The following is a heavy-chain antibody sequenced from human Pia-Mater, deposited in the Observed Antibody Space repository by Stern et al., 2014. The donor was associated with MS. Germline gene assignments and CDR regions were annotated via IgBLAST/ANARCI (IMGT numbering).Heavy chain of an antibody. CDR1: GGTFNVYA. CDR3: ARDGRHSDNYGLDV. V-gene: IGHV1-69*01. Sequence: QVQLVQSGADVVKPGSSVRVSCKASGGTFNVYAINWLRQAPGQGLEWVGGSISIFGTANYAQKFQGRVTITADETTRTSSMQLSSRRYDDTAVYYCARDGRHSDNYGLDVWGQGTTVTVSS. D-gene: IGHD2-15*01. CDR2: SISIFGTA. J-gene: IGHJ6*02.